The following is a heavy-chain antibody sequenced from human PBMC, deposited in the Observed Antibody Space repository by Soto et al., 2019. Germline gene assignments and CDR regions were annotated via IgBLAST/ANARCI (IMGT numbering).Heavy chain of an antibody. CDR2: IGGSGDRR. Sequence: QLGGSLRLSCAASGFIFSSYPMSWVRQAPGKGLEWVSGIGGSGDRRYYAESVKGRFTISRDNSRNTLYLQMNSLRAEDTAVYYCAKITLEWLLSPRDPLNYWGQGTRVTVSS. V-gene: IGHV3-23*01. CDR1: GFIFSSYP. J-gene: IGHJ4*02. CDR3: AKITLEWLLSPRDPLNY. D-gene: IGHD3-3*01.